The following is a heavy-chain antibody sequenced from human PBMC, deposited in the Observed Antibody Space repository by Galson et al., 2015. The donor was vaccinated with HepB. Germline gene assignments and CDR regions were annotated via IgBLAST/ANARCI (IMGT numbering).Heavy chain of an antibody. CDR3: AKGGKVEAGGIVLMVYAIDPTPFDY. CDR2: ISGSGGST. D-gene: IGHD2-8*01. CDR1: GFTFSSYA. J-gene: IGHJ4*02. Sequence: SLRLSCAASGFTFSSYAMSWVRQAPGKGLEWLSAISGSGGSTYYADSVKGRFTISRDNSKNTLYLQMNSLRAEDTAVYYCAKGGKVEAGGIVLMVYAIDPTPFDYWGQGTLVTVSS. V-gene: IGHV3-23*01.